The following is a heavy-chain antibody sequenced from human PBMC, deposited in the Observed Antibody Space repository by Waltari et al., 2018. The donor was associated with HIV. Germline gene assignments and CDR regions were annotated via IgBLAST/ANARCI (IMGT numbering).Heavy chain of an antibody. V-gene: IGHV3-33*01. D-gene: IGHD3-22*01. CDR1: GFTFSNFA. J-gene: IGHJ4*02. CDR3: ARGGYYYDISGYYHY. Sequence: QVQLVESGGGVVQPGRSLRLSCAASGFTFSNFAMHWVRQAPGKGLEWVAVIWYDGANKYYADSVKGRFTISRDNSKNTLYLQMNSLRVEDTAVYYCARGGYYYDISGYYHYWGQGTLVTVSS. CDR2: IWYDGANK.